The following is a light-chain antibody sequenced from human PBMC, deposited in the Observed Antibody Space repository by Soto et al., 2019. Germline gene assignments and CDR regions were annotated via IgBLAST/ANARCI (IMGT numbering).Light chain of an antibody. J-gene: IGLJ1*01. CDR2: EVS. V-gene: IGLV2-11*01. Sequence: QSVLTQPRSVSGSPGQSVAISCTGTSSDVSGYNYVSWYQQYPGKAPKLIIYEVSKRPSRVPDRFSGSKSGNTASLTISGVQAEDEADYYCCSYAGSPYVFGTGTKLTVL. CDR1: SSDVSGYNY. CDR3: CSYAGSPYV.